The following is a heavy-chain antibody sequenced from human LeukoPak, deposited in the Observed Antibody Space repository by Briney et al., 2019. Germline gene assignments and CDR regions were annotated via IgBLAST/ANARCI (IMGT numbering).Heavy chain of an antibody. D-gene: IGHD2-21*01. CDR2: IYPGDADT. Sequence: GGPLKISCKGSGSRFTSYWIGGARQMTGKGLEWMGIIYPGDADTRNRPSFQGQVTISADKSISTAYLQWSSLKASDTAMYYCARHGDNYSPDYWGQGTLVTVSS. J-gene: IGHJ4*02. CDR1: GSRFTSYW. CDR3: ARHGDNYSPDY. V-gene: IGHV5-51*01.